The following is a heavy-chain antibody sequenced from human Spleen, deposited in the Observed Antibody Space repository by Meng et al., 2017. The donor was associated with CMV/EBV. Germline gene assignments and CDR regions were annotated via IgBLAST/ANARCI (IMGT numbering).Heavy chain of an antibody. Sequence: GESLKISCAASGFTFSSYWMSWVRQAPGKGLEWVANIKQDGSEKYYVDSVKGRFTISRDNAKNSLYLQMNSLRAEDTAVYYCARDSLLLVPKEDYWGQGTLVTVSS. D-gene: IGHD6-13*01. CDR1: GFTFSSYW. CDR2: IKQDGSEK. V-gene: IGHV3-7*01. J-gene: IGHJ4*02. CDR3: ARDSLLLVPKEDY.